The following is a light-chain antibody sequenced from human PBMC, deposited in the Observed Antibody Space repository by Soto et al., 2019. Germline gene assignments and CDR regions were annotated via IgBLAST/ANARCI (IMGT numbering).Light chain of an antibody. CDR3: QQYGSPFT. CDR1: QSVSSSY. J-gene: IGKJ4*01. Sequence: EIVLTQSPGTLSLSPGERATLSCRASQSVSSSYLAWYQQKPGQAPRLLIYGASSRATGIPDRFSGSGSGTDFTLTISRLEPEDFAVYYCQQYGSPFTFGGGTKVAIK. V-gene: IGKV3-20*01. CDR2: GAS.